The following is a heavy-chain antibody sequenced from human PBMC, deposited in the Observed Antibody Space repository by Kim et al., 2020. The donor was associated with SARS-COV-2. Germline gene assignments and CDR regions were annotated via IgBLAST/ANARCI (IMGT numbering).Heavy chain of an antibody. CDR2: ISGGGTSI. Sequence: GGSLRLSCAASGFSFSNYAINWVRQAPWKGLEWVSAISGGGTSIYYADSVRGRFTISRDNSKNTLYLQMNSLRAEDTAVYYCAKGNRGFNYHFDYWGQGTRVTVSS. J-gene: IGHJ4*02. CDR3: AKGNRGFNYHFDY. V-gene: IGHV3-23*01. D-gene: IGHD5-12*01. CDR1: GFSFSNYA.